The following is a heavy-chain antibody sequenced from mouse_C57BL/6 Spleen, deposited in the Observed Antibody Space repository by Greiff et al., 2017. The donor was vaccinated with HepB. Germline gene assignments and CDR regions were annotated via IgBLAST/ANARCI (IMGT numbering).Heavy chain of an antibody. Sequence: VQLQQPGAELVKPGASVKLSCKASGYTFTSYWMHWVKQRPGQGLEWIGMIHPNSGSTNYNEKFKSKATLTVDKSSSTAYMQLSSLTSEDSAVYYCAITVVAKDWYFDVWGTGTTVTVSS. CDR1: GYTFTSYW. CDR2: IHPNSGST. V-gene: IGHV1-64*01. J-gene: IGHJ1*03. CDR3: AITVVAKDWYFDV. D-gene: IGHD1-1*01.